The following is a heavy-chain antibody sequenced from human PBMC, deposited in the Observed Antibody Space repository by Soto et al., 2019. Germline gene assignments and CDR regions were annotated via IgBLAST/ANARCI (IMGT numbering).Heavy chain of an antibody. CDR1: GFTFSSYA. CDR3: ARDQSSYYDSSGYPLDY. D-gene: IGHD3-22*01. V-gene: IGHV3-23*01. Sequence: GGSLRLSCAASGFTFSSYAMSWVRQAPGKGLEWVSAISGSGGSTYYADSVKGRFTISRDNSKNTLYLQMNSLRAEDTAVYYCARDQSSYYDSSGYPLDYWGQGTLVTVSS. J-gene: IGHJ4*02. CDR2: ISGSGGST.